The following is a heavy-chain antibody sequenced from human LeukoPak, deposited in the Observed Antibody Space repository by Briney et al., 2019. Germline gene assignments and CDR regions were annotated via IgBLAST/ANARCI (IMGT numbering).Heavy chain of an antibody. D-gene: IGHD1-7*01. V-gene: IGHV3-23*01. J-gene: IGHJ4*02. CDR1: GFTFSSYA. Sequence: GGSLRLSCAASGFTFSSYAMCWVRQAPGKGLEWVSAISGSGGSTYYADSVKGRFTISRDNSKNTLYLQMSSLRAEDTAVYYCAKDERNWNYNLASQTYDWGQGTLATVSS. CDR2: ISGSGGST. CDR3: AKDERNWNYNLASQTYD.